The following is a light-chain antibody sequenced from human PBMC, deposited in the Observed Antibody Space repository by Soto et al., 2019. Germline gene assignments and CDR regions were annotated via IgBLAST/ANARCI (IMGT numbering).Light chain of an antibody. CDR1: SSDIGAYD. J-gene: IGLJ1*01. CDR3: QSYDSSLSGYV. CDR2: GNS. V-gene: IGLV1-40*01. Sequence: QSVLTQPASLSGSPGQSITISCTGTSSDIGAYDVHWYQQLPGTAPKLLIYGNSNRPSGVPDRFSGSKSGTSASLAITGPQAEDEADYYCQSYDSSLSGYVFGTGTKVTVL.